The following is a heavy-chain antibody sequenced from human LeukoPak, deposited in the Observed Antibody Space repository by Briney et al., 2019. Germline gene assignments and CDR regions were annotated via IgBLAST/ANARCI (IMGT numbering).Heavy chain of an antibody. V-gene: IGHV4-31*03. J-gene: IGHJ5*02. CDR2: IYYSGST. Sequence: SETLSLTCTVSGGSISSGGYYWSWIRQHPGKGLEWIGYIYYSGSTYYNPSLKSRVTISVDTSKNQFSLKLSSVTAADTAVYYCARAREVVPLCWFDPWGQGTLVTVSS. CDR3: ARAREVVPLCWFDP. D-gene: IGHD3-10*01. CDR1: GGSISSGGYY.